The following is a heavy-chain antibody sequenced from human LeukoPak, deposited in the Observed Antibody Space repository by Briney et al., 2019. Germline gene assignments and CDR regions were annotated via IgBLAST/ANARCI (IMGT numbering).Heavy chain of an antibody. V-gene: IGHV4-31*03. CDR1: GGSISSGGYY. D-gene: IGHD3-10*01. CDR2: IYYSGST. Sequence: SETLCLTCTVSGGSISSGGYYWSWIRQHPGKGLEWIGYIYYSGSTYYNPSLKSRVTISVDTSKNQFSLKLSSVTAADTAVYYCARSQYYYGSGSYYNPPPLFDYWGQGTLVTVSS. CDR3: ARSQYYYGSGSYYNPPPLFDY. J-gene: IGHJ4*02.